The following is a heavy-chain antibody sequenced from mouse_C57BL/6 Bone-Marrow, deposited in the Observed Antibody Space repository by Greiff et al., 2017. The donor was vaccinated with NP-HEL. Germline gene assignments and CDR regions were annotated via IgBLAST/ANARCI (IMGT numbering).Heavy chain of an antibody. D-gene: IGHD4-1*01. J-gene: IGHJ2*01. CDR3: TTLWERYFDY. Sequence: VQLQQSGAELVRPGASVKLSCTASGFNIKDDYMHWVKQRPEQGLEWIGWIDPENGDTEYASKFQGKATITADTSSNTAYLQLSSLTSEDTAVYYCTTLWERYFDYWGQGTTLTVSS. CDR1: GFNIKDDY. CDR2: IDPENGDT. V-gene: IGHV14-4*01.